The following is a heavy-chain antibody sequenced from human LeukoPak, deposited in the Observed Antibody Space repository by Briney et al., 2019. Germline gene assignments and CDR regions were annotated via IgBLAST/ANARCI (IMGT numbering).Heavy chain of an antibody. Sequence: DSVKVSCKASGYTFTSYAMNWVRHAPGPGHEWMGWINTNTGNPTYAQGFTGRFVFSLDTSVSTAYLQISSLKAEDTAVYYCANIAYCGGDCYSSSDAFDIWGQGTMVTVSS. CDR3: ANIAYCGGDCYSSSDAFDI. J-gene: IGHJ3*02. CDR1: GYTFTSYA. D-gene: IGHD2-21*02. V-gene: IGHV7-4-1*02. CDR2: INTNTGNP.